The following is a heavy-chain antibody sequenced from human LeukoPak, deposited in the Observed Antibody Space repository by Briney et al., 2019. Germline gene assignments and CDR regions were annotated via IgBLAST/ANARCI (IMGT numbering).Heavy chain of an antibody. CDR1: GGSISSYY. D-gene: IGHD5-18*01. V-gene: IGHV4-59*01. CDR2: ISYSAST. J-gene: IGHJ5*02. CDR3: VRGGFSGYSYGYLAH. Sequence: SETLSLTCTVSGGSISSYYWSWIRQPPGQGLEWIGYISYSASTNYNPSLKSRVTISLDTSKNQFSLRLTSVTAADAAVYYCVRGGFSGYSYGYLAHWGQGTLVTVST.